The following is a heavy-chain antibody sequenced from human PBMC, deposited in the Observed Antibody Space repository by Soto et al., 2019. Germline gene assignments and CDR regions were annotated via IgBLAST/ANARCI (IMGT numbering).Heavy chain of an antibody. D-gene: IGHD6-6*01. V-gene: IGHV3-11*06. CDR2: ISSSSSYT. CDR1: GFTFSDYY. CDR3: AREGGQLARRGGFDY. J-gene: IGHJ4*02. Sequence: QVQLVESGGGLVKPGGSLRLSCAASGFTFSDYYMSWIRQAPGKGLEWVSYISSSSSYTNYADSVKGRFTISRDNAKKSLYLQMYSLRAEDTAVYYCAREGGQLARRGGFDYWGQGTLVTVSS.